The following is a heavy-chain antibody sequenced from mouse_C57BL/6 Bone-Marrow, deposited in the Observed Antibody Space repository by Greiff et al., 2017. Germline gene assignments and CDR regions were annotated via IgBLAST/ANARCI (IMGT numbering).Heavy chain of an antibody. J-gene: IGHJ4*01. CDR2: IRLKSDNYAT. CDR3: TGMVKGYYAMDY. V-gene: IGHV6-3*01. CDR1: GFTFSNYW. Sequence: EVKVEESGGGLVQPGGSMKLSCVASGFTFSNYWMNWVRQSPEKGLEWVAQIRLKSDNYATHYAESVKGRFTISRDDSKSSVYLQMNNLRAEDTGIYYCTGMVKGYYAMDYWGQGTSVTVSS. D-gene: IGHD2-3*01.